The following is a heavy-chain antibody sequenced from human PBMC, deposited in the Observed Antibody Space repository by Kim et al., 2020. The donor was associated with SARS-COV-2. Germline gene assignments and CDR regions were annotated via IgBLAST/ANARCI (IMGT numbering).Heavy chain of an antibody. CDR3: AKDLARRDWYAVYYYGMDV. J-gene: IGHJ6*02. D-gene: IGHD6-19*01. Sequence: KGRFTISRDNNKNSLYLQMNSLRPEDTALYYCAKDLARRDWYAVYYYGMDVWGRGTTVTVSS. V-gene: IGHV3-43D*03.